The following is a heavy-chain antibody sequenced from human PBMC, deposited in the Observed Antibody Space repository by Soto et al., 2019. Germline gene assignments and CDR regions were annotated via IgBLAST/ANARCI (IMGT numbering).Heavy chain of an antibody. Sequence: QVQLQESGPGLVKPSQTLSLTCNVSGGSISRGGYLWSWIHQHPGKGLEWIGFISYNGRTSYNPSLKSRVTISADTSKNQISLELNSVTAADTAMYYCARSEVVVIRLDYWGQGTPVTGSS. CDR1: GGSISRGGYL. CDR2: ISYNGRT. D-gene: IGHD3-22*01. V-gene: IGHV4-31*03. J-gene: IGHJ4*02. CDR3: ARSEVVVIRLDY.